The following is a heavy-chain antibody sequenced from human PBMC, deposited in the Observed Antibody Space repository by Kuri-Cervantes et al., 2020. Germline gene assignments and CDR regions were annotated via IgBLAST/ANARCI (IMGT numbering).Heavy chain of an antibody. CDR1: GFTSSGDG. V-gene: IGHV3-30*18. D-gene: IGHD2-21*02. Sequence: GESLKISCAASGFTSSGDGMHWVRQAPGKGLEWVAVISYDGRSQYYADSVKGRFTISRDNSKNTLYLEMNSLRAEDTAVYYCAKAYCGGDCQDHAFDIWGQGTMVTVSS. J-gene: IGHJ3*02. CDR3: AKAYCGGDCQDHAFDI. CDR2: ISYDGRSQ.